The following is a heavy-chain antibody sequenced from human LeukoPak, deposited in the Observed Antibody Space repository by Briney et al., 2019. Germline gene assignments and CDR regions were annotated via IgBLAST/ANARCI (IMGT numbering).Heavy chain of an antibody. Sequence: PGGSLRLSCAASGFTFSSYSMNWVRQAPGKGLEWVSSISSSSSYIYYADSVKGRFTISRDNAKNSLYLQMNSLRAEDTAVYYCARDHNYDFWSGFWFDPWGQGTLVTASS. J-gene: IGHJ5*02. CDR2: ISSSSSYI. CDR3: ARDHNYDFWSGFWFDP. V-gene: IGHV3-21*01. D-gene: IGHD3-3*01. CDR1: GFTFSSYS.